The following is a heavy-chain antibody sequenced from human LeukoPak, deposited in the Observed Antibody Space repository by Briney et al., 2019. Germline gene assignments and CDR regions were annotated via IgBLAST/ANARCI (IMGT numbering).Heavy chain of an antibody. CDR2: IYSGGST. D-gene: IGHD4-23*01. J-gene: IGHJ3*02. Sequence: GGSLRLPCAASGFTFSSYAMSWVRQAPGKGLEWVSVIYSGGSTYYADSVKGRFTISRDNSKNTLYLQMNSLRAEDTAVYYCAREELRELAPGAFDIWGQGTMVTVSS. CDR1: GFTFSSYA. CDR3: AREELRELAPGAFDI. V-gene: IGHV3-53*01.